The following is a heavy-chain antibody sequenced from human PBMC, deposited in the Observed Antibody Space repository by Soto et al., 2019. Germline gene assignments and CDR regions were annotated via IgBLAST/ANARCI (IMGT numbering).Heavy chain of an antibody. J-gene: IGHJ4*02. CDR2: INGGGGST. V-gene: IGHV3-23*01. Sequence: GGSLRLSCVGTGFTFTNYVMSWVRQAPGKGLEWVSGINGGGGSTYYADSVRDRFTITRDNAKNTVYLQMNSLGADDAAIYYCARYGSGWYNDYWGQGTLVTVSS. CDR3: ARYGSGWYNDY. CDR1: GFTFTNYV. D-gene: IGHD6-19*01.